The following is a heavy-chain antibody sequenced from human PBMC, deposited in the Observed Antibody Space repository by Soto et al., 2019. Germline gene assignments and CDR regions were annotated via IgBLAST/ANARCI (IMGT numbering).Heavy chain of an antibody. Sequence: QVRLVESGGGVVQPGRSLRLSCAASGFTFSTFGMHWIRQAPGKGLEWVAVIWYDGSKKYFADSVKGRFTISRDNSKNTLYLQMNSLRVEDTAVYYCASYCSSGRCYIGLDVWGQGTTVTVSS. CDR1: GFTFSTFG. D-gene: IGHD2-15*01. J-gene: IGHJ6*02. V-gene: IGHV3-33*03. CDR2: IWYDGSKK. CDR3: ASYCSSGRCYIGLDV.